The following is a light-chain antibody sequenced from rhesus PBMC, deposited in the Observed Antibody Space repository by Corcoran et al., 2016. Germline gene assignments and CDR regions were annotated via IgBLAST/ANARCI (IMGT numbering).Light chain of an antibody. CDR2: YAN. V-gene: IGKV1-32*01. Sequence: DIQMTQSPSSLSASVGDRVTITCRASQGISSYLNWYQQKPGKAPKILIYYANRLESGGPSRFSGSVCGTEIPLTISSLQPEYFSTYYCQQYNSLPYSFGQGTKVEIK. CDR3: QQYNSLPYS. J-gene: IGKJ2*01. CDR1: QGISSY.